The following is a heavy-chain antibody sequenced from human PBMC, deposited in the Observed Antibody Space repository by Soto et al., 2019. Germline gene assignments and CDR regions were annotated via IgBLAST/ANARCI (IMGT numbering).Heavy chain of an antibody. CDR1: GFTFTNFW. V-gene: IGHV3-7*03. D-gene: IGHD6-19*01. J-gene: IGHJ6*02. Sequence: PGGSLRLSXAASGFTFTNFWMSWVRQAPGKGLEWVANIEGDGSVKNYLDSVRGRFTISRDNAKNSIHLQMSSLRADDTAVYYCVRGGCVISRCEIYGMDVWGQGTTVTVSS. CDR3: VRGGCVISRCEIYGMDV. CDR2: IEGDGSVK.